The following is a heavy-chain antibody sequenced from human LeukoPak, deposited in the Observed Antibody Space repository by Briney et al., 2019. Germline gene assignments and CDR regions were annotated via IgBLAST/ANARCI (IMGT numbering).Heavy chain of an antibody. V-gene: IGHV3-33*01. D-gene: IGHD6-25*01. J-gene: IGHJ3*02. Sequence: GGSLRLSCAASGFTFSSYGMHWVRQAPSKGLEWVAVIWYDGSNKYYADSVKGRFTISRDNSKNTLYLQMNSLRAEDTAVYYCARDRLSPDAFDIWGQGTMVTVSS. CDR2: IWYDGSNK. CDR1: GFTFSSYG. CDR3: ARDRLSPDAFDI.